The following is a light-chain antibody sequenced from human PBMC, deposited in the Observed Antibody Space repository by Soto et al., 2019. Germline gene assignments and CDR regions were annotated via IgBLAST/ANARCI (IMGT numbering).Light chain of an antibody. CDR1: QTINNY. V-gene: IGKV1-39*01. Sequence: DIQMTQSPSSLSASLGDRVTITCRASQTINNYLHWYPQRPGEAPKLLIYSASNLQTGVPPRFSGSGSGTHFTLTISSLQPEDVATYYCQQSSSTPHSFGQGTIVEIK. CDR2: SAS. CDR3: QQSSSTPHS. J-gene: IGKJ2*03.